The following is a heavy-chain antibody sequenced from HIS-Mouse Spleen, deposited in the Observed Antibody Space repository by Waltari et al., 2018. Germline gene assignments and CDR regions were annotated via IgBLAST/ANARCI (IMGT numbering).Heavy chain of an antibody. CDR2: INPSGGST. Sequence: QVQLVQSGAEVKKPGASVKVSCKASGYTCTSYYLHWVRQAPGKGLEWMGIINPSGGSTSYAQKFQGRVTMTRDTSTSTVYMELSSLRSEDTAVYYCARGSGYSSSWDAFDIWGQGTMVTVSS. V-gene: IGHV1-46*03. CDR1: GYTCTSYY. D-gene: IGHD6-13*01. J-gene: IGHJ3*02. CDR3: ARGSGYSSSWDAFDI.